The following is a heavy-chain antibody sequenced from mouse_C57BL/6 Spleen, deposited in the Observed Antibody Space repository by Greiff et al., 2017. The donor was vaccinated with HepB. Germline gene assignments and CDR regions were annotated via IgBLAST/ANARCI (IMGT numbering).Heavy chain of an antibody. CDR1: GYTFTSYG. J-gene: IGHJ4*01. V-gene: IGHV1-58*01. Sequence: DVKLVESGAELVRPGSSVKMSCKTSGYTFTSYGINWVKQRPGQGLEWIGYIYIGNGYTEYNEKFKGKATLTSDTSSSTAYMQLSSLTSEDSAIYFCARSYYGSSYGYAMDYWGQGTSVTVSS. CDR3: ARSYYGSSYGYAMDY. D-gene: IGHD1-1*01. CDR2: IYIGNGYT.